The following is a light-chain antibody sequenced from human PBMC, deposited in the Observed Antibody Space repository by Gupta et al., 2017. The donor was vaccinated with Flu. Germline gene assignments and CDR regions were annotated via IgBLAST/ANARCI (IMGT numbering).Light chain of an antibody. J-gene: IGKJ3*01. V-gene: IGKV3-20*01. CDR2: GAS. CDR3: QHDGSSPIT. CDR1: HIVSSSY. Sequence: CTLFLSGEETAPLSSTSTHIVSSSYLACYQQKPDEAPMLIIYGASSRATSIPDMFSGGASGTYFTLTSSRLEPEYLAVYYCQHDGSSPITFGPGTKVDIK.